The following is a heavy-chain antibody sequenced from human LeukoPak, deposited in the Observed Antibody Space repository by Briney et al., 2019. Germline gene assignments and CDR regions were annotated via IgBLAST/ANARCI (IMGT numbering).Heavy chain of an antibody. V-gene: IGHV3-23*01. Sequence: GGSLGLSCAASGFTFSSYAMRWVRQAPGKGLDWVSAISGSGGSTYYADSVKGRFTISRDNSKNTLYLQMNSLRAEDTAVYYCARDKVALLWFGESTTVPSGYFDYWGQGTLVTVSS. CDR1: GFTFSSYA. CDR2: ISGSGGST. CDR3: ARDKVALLWFGESTTVPSGYFDY. D-gene: IGHD3-10*01. J-gene: IGHJ4*02.